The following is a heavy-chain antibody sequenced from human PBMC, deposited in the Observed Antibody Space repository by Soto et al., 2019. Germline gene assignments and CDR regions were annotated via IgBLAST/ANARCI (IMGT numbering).Heavy chain of an antibody. CDR1: GGSISSGDYS. V-gene: IGHV4-30-4*01. Sequence: QVQLQESGPGLVKPSQTLSLTCTVSGGSISSGDYSWGWARQPPGKVLEWIGYIHYSRSTYYNPSLKSRVTISVDTSKNHSSLKLSSVTAADTAVYYCARDGESGDLSSGLDYWGKVTLVAVSS. CDR2: IHYSRST. D-gene: IGHD3-10*01. J-gene: IGHJ4*02. CDR3: ARDGESGDLSSGLDY.